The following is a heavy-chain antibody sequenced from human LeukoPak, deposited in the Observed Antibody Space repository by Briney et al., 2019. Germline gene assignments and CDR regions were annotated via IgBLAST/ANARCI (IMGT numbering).Heavy chain of an antibody. V-gene: IGHV4-39*01. CDR2: IYYAGNT. J-gene: IGHJ4*02. CDR1: GGSISSSSYY. CDR3: ARLVTAIMNFDF. D-gene: IGHD2-21*02. Sequence: SETLSLTCTGSGGSISSSSYYWGWMRQPPGKGLEWIGSIYYAGNTFYNPSLKGRATISVDTSKNQFSLKLSSVTAADTAVYYCARLVTAIMNFDFWGQGTLVTVSS.